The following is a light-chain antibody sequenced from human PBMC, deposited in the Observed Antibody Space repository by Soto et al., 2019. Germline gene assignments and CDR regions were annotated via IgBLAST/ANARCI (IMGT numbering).Light chain of an antibody. CDR2: AGS. V-gene: IGKV1-9*01. CDR3: QNSNAVPLT. Sequence: IQLTQSPSSLSASVGDRVTITCRASQAINSYLAWYQQGPGKAPKLLIYAGSTLQSGVPSRFSGSGSGTEFTLTTTDLQSEELATYYCQNSNAVPLTFGEGTKVEI. CDR1: QAINSY. J-gene: IGKJ4*01.